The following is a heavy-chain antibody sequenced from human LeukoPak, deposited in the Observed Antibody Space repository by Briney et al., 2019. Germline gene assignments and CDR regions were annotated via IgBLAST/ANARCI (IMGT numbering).Heavy chain of an antibody. J-gene: IGHJ6*03. V-gene: IGHV3-15*01. CDR3: TTLPSATYYYGSGSSFYYYYYYMDV. CDR2: IKSKTDGGTT. D-gene: IGHD3-10*01. Sequence: GGSLRLSCAASGFTFSNAWMSWVRQAPGKGLEWVGRIKSKTDGGTTDYAAPVKGRFTISRDDSKNTLYLQMNSLKTEDTAVYYCTTLPSATYYYGSGSSFYYYYYYMDVWGKGTTVTVSS. CDR1: GFTFSNAW.